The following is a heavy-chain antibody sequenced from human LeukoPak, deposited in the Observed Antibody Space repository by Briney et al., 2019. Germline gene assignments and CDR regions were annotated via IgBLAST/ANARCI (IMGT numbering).Heavy chain of an antibody. CDR1: GFTFSSYG. Sequence: VGSLRLSCAASGFTFSSYGMHSVRQAPGKGLERVAFIRYDGSNKYYTDSVKGRFTISRDNSKNTLYLKSTSLRSEYTAVYSLARDLMQLVWGVDYYMDVWGKGTTVTVSS. D-gene: IGHD6-13*01. J-gene: IGHJ6*03. CDR2: IRYDGSNK. CDR3: ARDLMQLVWGVDYYMDV. V-gene: IGHV3-30*02.